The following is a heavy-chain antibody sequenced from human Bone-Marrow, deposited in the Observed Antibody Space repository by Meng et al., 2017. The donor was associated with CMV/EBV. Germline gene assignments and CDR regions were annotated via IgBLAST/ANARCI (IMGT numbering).Heavy chain of an antibody. CDR2: IYSGGST. CDR1: GFTVSSNY. V-gene: IGHV3-53*01. J-gene: IGHJ4*02. Sequence: EVKLVESGGVFDPPGGSLSPSCAASGFTVSSNYMSWVRQAPGKGLEWVSVIYSGGSTYYADSVKGRFTISRDNSKNTLYLQMNSLRAEDTAVYYCAGSPRYSSGWGFDYWGQGTLVTVSS. CDR3: AGSPRYSSGWGFDY. D-gene: IGHD6-19*01.